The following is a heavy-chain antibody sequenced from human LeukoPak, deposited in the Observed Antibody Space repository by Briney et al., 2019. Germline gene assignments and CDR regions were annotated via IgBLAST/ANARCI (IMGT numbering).Heavy chain of an antibody. CDR2: IGGSGSYT. Sequence: PGGSLRLSCAASGFTFSTYAMIWVRQAPGKGLEWVSVIGGSGSYTYYADSMKGRFTISRDNSKDTLYLQMNSLRAEDTAVYYCARDWYDYWGQGTLVTVSS. CDR3: ARDWYDY. D-gene: IGHD6-13*01. V-gene: IGHV3-23*01. J-gene: IGHJ4*02. CDR1: GFTFSTYA.